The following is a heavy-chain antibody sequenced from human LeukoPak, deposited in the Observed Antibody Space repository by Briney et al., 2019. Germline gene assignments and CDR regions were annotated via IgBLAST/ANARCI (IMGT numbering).Heavy chain of an antibody. Sequence: GGSLRLSCAASGFTFSSYWMHWVRQAPGKGLAWVSRINSDGSSTSYADSVKGRFTTSRDNAKNTLYLQMNSLRAEDTAVYYCASYGGYDYWGQGTLVTVSS. V-gene: IGHV3-74*01. J-gene: IGHJ4*02. CDR3: ASYGGYDY. CDR2: INSDGSST. D-gene: IGHD5-12*01. CDR1: GFTFSSYW.